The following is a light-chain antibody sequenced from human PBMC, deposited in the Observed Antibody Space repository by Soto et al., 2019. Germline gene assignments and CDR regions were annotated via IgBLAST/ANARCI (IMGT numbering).Light chain of an antibody. CDR3: QQYSSYSYT. J-gene: IGKJ2*01. Sequence: DIQMTQSPSTLSASVGDRVTITCRASQSINTWLAWYQQKSGKAPKLLIYKASSLESGVPSRFSGSGSGTEFTLTISSLQHVDLATYYCQQYSSYSYTFAQGTKLEIK. CDR1: QSINTW. V-gene: IGKV1-5*03. CDR2: KAS.